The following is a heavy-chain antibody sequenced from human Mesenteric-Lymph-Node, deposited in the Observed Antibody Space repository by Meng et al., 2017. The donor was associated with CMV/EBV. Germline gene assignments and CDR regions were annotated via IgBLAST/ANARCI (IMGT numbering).Heavy chain of an antibody. CDR1: GGTFSTYA. D-gene: IGHD4-11*01. CDR3: ARPSTVTSFMDV. J-gene: IGHJ6*02. Sequence: SVKVSCKASGGTFSTYAMSWVRQAPGQGLEWMGGIIPIFGTPIYAQKFQGRVTITTDESTNTAYMELSGLRSDDTAVYYCARPSTVTSFMDVWGQGTTVTVSS. CDR2: IIPIFGTP. V-gene: IGHV1-69*05.